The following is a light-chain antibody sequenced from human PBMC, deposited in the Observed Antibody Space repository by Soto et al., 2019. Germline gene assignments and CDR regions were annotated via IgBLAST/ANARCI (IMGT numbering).Light chain of an antibody. J-gene: IGKJ4*01. CDR3: QQYNYWVT. CDR1: QSVSSN. Sequence: EIVMTQSPATLSVSPGERVTLSCRASQSVSSNLAWYQQKPGQAPRLLIYGASTRATGIPARFSGSGSGADFTLTISSLQSEDFAVYYCQQYNYWVTFGGGTKVDIK. CDR2: GAS. V-gene: IGKV3-15*01.